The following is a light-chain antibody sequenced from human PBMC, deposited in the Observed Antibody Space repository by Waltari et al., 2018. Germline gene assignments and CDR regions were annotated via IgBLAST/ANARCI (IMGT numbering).Light chain of an antibody. J-gene: IGLJ2*01. CDR1: SYNTRSNT. V-gene: IGLV1-44*01. CDR2: RNN. CDR3: AAWDDSLNGHVV. Sequence: QPVLTLPPSASGTPGQRVTISCSGRSYNTRSNTLNCNQQPPGTAPQLLITRNNQRPSGVPDRFSGSKSGTSASLAISGLQSEDEADYYCAAWDDSLNGHVVFGGGTKLTVL.